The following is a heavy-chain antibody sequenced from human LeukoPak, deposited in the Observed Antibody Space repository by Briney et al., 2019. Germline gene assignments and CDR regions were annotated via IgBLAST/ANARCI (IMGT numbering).Heavy chain of an antibody. CDR2: ISAYNGNT. Sequence: ASVKVSCTASGYTFTSYGISWVRQAPRQGLEWMGWISAYNGNTNYAQKLQGRVTMTTDTSTSTAYMELRSLRSDDTAVYYCARLAVAGTEGYWGQGTLVTVSS. J-gene: IGHJ4*02. V-gene: IGHV1-18*01. CDR3: ARLAVAGTEGY. CDR1: GYTFTSYG. D-gene: IGHD6-19*01.